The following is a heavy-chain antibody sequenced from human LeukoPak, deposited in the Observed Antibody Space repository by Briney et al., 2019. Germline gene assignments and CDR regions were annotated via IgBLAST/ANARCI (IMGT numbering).Heavy chain of an antibody. CDR2: ISWDGGST. V-gene: IGHV3-43*01. J-gene: IGHJ6*02. CDR3: AKEQYGGNSYYYYYYGMDV. CDR1: GFTFDDYT. Sequence: PGGSLRLSCAASGFTFDDYTMHWVRQALGKGLEWVSLISWDGGSTYYADSVKGRFTISRDNSKNSLYLQMNSLRTEDTALYYCAKEQYGGNSYYYYYYGMDVWGQGTTVTVSS. D-gene: IGHD4-23*01.